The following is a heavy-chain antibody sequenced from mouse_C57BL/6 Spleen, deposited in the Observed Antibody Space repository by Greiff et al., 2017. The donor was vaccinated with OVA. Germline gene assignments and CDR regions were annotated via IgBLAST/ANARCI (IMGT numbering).Heavy chain of an antibody. Sequence: EVQLVESEGGLVQPGSSMKLSCTASGFTFSDYYMAWVRQVPEKGLEWVANINYDGSSTYYLDSLKSRFIISRDNAKNILYLQMSSLKSEDTATYYCARGGDYDRAMDYWGQGTSVTVSS. CDR2: INYDGSST. CDR1: GFTFSDYY. D-gene: IGHD2-4*01. CDR3: ARGGDYDRAMDY. V-gene: IGHV5-16*01. J-gene: IGHJ4*01.